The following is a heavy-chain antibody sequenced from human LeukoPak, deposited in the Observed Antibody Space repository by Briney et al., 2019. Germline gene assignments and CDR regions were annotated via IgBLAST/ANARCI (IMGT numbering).Heavy chain of an antibody. D-gene: IGHD3-3*01. J-gene: IGHJ3*02. CDR3: ARPNYDFWSGYLGAFDI. Sequence: GGSLRLSCAASGFTFSSYWMNWVRQAPGKGLEWVSYISSSSSTIYYADSVKGRFTISRDNAKNSLYLQMNSLRAEDTAVYYCARPNYDFWSGYLGAFDIWGQGTMVTVSS. CDR1: GFTFSSYW. V-gene: IGHV3-48*01. CDR2: ISSSSSTI.